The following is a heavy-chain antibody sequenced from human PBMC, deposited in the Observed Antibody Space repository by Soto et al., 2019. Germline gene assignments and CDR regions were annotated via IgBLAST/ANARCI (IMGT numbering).Heavy chain of an antibody. D-gene: IGHD2-21*02. CDR3: ARDRLIEVTGRLHY. J-gene: IGHJ4*02. CDR1: GYPFTSYG. CDR2: ISAYNGKT. V-gene: IGHV1-18*01. Sequence: QVQLVQSGAEVKKPGASVKVSCKTSGYPFTSYGINWVRQAPGQGPEWMGWISAYNGKTSYTQKFQGRVTMTTDTSTSTAYMELRSLRSDDTAVYYCARDRLIEVTGRLHYWGQGTLVTVSS.